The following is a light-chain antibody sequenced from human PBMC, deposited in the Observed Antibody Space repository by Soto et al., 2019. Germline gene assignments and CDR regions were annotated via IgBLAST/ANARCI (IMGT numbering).Light chain of an antibody. CDR2: EVS. CDR3: SSYTSSSTLGV. Sequence: QSALTQPASVSGSPGQSITISCTGTSSDVGGYNYVSWYQQHPGKAPKLMIYEVSNRPSGVYNRFSGSKSGNTASLTISGLQAEDEADYYSSSYTSSSTLGVFGGGTKLTVL. CDR1: SSDVGGYNY. V-gene: IGLV2-14*01. J-gene: IGLJ3*02.